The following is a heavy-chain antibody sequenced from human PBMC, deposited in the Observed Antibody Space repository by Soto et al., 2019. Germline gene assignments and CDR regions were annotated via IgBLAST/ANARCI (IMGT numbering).Heavy chain of an antibody. CDR2: IYTSGST. J-gene: IGHJ4*02. Sequence: PSETLSLTCNVSGDAMTKYYWSLIRQAAGKGLEWIGRIYTSGSTNYNPSLKSRVTMSIDTSNNHFPLNLTSVTAADTAVYYCARTVGERYYFDFWDQGHIVTVSP. D-gene: IGHD1-26*01. V-gene: IGHV4-4*07. CDR3: ARTVGERYYFDF. CDR1: GDAMTKYY.